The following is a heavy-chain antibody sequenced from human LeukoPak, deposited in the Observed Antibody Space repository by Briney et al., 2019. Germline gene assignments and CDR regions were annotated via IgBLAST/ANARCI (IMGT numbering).Heavy chain of an antibody. V-gene: IGHV3-30*18. CDR3: AKVSIAAKRLGGLDFDY. CDR2: ISYDGSNK. J-gene: IGHJ4*02. D-gene: IGHD6-6*01. Sequence: GGSLRLSCAASGFTFSSYGMHWVRRAPGKGLEWVACISYDGSNKYYADSVKGRFTISRDTSKNTLYLQMNSLRAEDTAVYYCAKVSIAAKRLGGLDFDYWGQGTLVTVSS. CDR1: GFTFSSYG.